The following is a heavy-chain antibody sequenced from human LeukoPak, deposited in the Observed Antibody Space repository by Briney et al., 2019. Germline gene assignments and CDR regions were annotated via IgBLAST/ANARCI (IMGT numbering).Heavy chain of an antibody. V-gene: IGHV3-73*01. Sequence: GGSLRLSCAASGFTFSGSAMHWVRQASGKGLEWVGRIRSKANSYATAYAASVKGRSTISRDDSKNTAYLQMNSLKTEDTAVYYCARAVISPYYYYMDVWGRGTTVTVSS. J-gene: IGHJ6*03. CDR3: ARAVISPYYYYMDV. D-gene: IGHD3-16*02. CDR2: IRSKANSYAT. CDR1: GFTFSGSA.